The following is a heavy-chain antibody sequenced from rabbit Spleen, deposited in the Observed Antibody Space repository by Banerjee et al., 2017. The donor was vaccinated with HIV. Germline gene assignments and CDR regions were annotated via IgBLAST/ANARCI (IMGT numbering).Heavy chain of an antibody. CDR3: ARSAGGNGAYRYQDL. D-gene: IGHD4-2*01. CDR2: IYTSSSGST. J-gene: IGHJ4*01. CDR1: GFSFSSYYY. Sequence: QSLEESGGDLVKPGASLTLTCTASGFSFSSYYYMCWVRQAPGKGLEWIGCIYTSSSGSTWYASWAKGRFTISKTSSTTVTLQMTSLTAADTATYFCARSAGGNGAYRYQDLWGPGTLVTVS. V-gene: IGHV1S40*01.